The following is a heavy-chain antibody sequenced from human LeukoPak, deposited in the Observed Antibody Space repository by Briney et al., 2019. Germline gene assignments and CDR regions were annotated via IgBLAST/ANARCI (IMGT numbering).Heavy chain of an antibody. CDR3: AKMRWERRYFGY. V-gene: IGHV3-48*03. CDR1: GFTFSSYE. J-gene: IGHJ4*02. CDR2: ISSSGSTI. D-gene: IGHD1-26*01. Sequence: GGSLRLSCAASGFTFSSYEMNWVRQAPGKGLEWVSYISSSGSTIYYADSVKGRFTISRDNAKNSLYLQMNSLRAEDTAVYYCAKMRWERRYFGYWGQGTLVTVSS.